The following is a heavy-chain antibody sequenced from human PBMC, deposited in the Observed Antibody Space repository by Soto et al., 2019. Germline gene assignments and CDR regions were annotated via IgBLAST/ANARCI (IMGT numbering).Heavy chain of an antibody. Sequence: QVQLQQSGPGLVKPSQTLSVTCGISGDSVSSNSAACNWLRQSPSRGLEWLGRTYYRSKLYNDYAVSVESRININPDTSKNHFSLQLNFVTPEDTAVYFCARGEQYSGRIFDYWGQGTLVTVSS. V-gene: IGHV6-1*01. D-gene: IGHD1-26*01. CDR3: ARGEQYSGRIFDY. CDR1: GDSVSSNSAA. CDR2: TYYRSKLYN. J-gene: IGHJ4*02.